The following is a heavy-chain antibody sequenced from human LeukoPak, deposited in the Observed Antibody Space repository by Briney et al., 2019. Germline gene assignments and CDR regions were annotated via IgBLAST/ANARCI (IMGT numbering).Heavy chain of an antibody. CDR3: ARGNMLDY. CDR2: IRYDGSNK. J-gene: IGHJ4*02. D-gene: IGHD2/OR15-2a*01. CDR1: GFTFSNYA. V-gene: IGHV3-30*02. Sequence: GGSLSLSCAASGFTFSNYAMNWVRQAPGKGLEWVAFIRYDGSNKYYADSVKGRFTISRDNAKNSLYLQMNSLRAEDTAVYYCARGNMLDYWGQGTLVTVSS.